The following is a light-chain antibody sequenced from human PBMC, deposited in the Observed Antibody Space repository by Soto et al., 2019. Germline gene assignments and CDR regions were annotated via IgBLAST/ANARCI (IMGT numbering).Light chain of an antibody. CDR2: GAS. J-gene: IGKJ5*01. CDR3: QQYGSSIT. Sequence: EIVMTPSPATLSVSPVERATLSCRASQSVSSNLAWYQQKPGQAPRLLIYGASTRATGIPARFSGSGSGTEFTLTISSLEPEDFAVYYCQQYGSSITFGQGTRLEIK. V-gene: IGKV3-15*01. CDR1: QSVSSN.